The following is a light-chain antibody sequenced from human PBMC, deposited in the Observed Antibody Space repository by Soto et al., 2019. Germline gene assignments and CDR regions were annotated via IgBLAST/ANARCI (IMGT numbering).Light chain of an antibody. J-gene: IGKJ2*01. CDR1: QGISTY. Sequence: DIQMTQSPSSLSSSVGDRVPITCRASQGISTYVNWYQQKPGKAPKLLIDAASSLQRGVPSRFRGSGSDTDFTLTIRSLLREEFAAYYCQQSYCTPPYTFGQGLKLEIK. CDR2: AAS. CDR3: QQSYCTPPYT. V-gene: IGKV1-39*01.